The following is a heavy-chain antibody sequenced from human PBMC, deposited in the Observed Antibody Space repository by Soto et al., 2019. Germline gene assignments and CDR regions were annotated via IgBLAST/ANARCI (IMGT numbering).Heavy chain of an antibody. CDR2: ISSSSSTI. CDR1: GFTFSSYS. D-gene: IGHD6-19*01. CDR3: ARSSQWLVGGLDY. Sequence: EVQLVESGGGLVQPGGSLRLSCAASGFTFSSYSMNWVRQAPGKGLEWVSYISSSSSTIYYADSVKGRFTISRDNAKNSLYLRMNSLRAEDTAVYYCARSSQWLVGGLDYWGQGTLVTVSS. J-gene: IGHJ4*02. V-gene: IGHV3-48*01.